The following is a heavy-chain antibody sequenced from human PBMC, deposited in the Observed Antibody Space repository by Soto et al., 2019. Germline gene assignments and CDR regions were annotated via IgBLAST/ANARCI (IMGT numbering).Heavy chain of an antibody. Sequence: QVQLQESGPGLVKPSQTLSLTCTVSGGSISSGGYYWSWIRQHPGKGLEWIGYIYYSGSTYYNPSLKGRVTISVDTSKNQFSLKLSSVTAADTAVYYCARRRGAYCSSTSCYSDLFDPWGQGTLVTVSS. CDR2: IYYSGST. J-gene: IGHJ5*02. CDR3: ARRRGAYCSSTSCYSDLFDP. D-gene: IGHD2-2*02. CDR1: GGSISSGGYY. V-gene: IGHV4-31*03.